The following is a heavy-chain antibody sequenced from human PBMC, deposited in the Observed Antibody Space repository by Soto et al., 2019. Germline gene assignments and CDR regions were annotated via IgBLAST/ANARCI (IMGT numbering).Heavy chain of an antibody. J-gene: IGHJ6*02. V-gene: IGHV4-59*01. CDR2: INHGGSA. D-gene: IGHD3-3*01. CDR1: GGSISSDY. CDR3: ARGEWFSRGYGMDV. Sequence: QVQLQESGPGLVKPSETLSLTCTVSGGSISSDYWSWIRQPPGKRLEYIGFINHGGSANYNPSLESRVTIPPVTSKNQLSLTLSSVTAADTAVYYCARGEWFSRGYGMDVWGRGTTVTVS.